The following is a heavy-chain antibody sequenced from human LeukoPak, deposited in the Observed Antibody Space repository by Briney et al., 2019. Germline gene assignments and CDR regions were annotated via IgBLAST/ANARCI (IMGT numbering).Heavy chain of an antibody. CDR3: ARHLGSRSGHDGFDM. J-gene: IGHJ3*02. CDR2: SSSSSAYT. D-gene: IGHD2-15*01. V-gene: IGHV3-11*03. Sequence: GGSLRLSCAASGFTLSIYYMSWIGQAPGRGVVWVSYSSSSSAYTNYADSEKGPYTISRDNAKNSLYLQMNSLRVEDTAVYYCARHLGSRSGHDGFDMWGQGTMVTVSS. CDR1: GFTLSIYY.